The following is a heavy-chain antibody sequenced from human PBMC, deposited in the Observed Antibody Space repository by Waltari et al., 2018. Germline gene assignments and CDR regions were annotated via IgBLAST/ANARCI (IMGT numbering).Heavy chain of an antibody. CDR3: AHFKHYFWSGYDWFDP. CDR1: GFSLSTSGVG. CDR2: IYWNDDK. J-gene: IGHJ5*02. D-gene: IGHD3-3*01. Sequence: QITLKESGPTLVKPTQTLTLTCTFSGFSLSTSGVGVGWIRQPPGKALEWLALIYWNDDKRYSPSLKSRLTITKDTSKNQVVLTMTNMDPVDTATYYCAHFKHYFWSGYDWFDPWGQGTLVTVSS. V-gene: IGHV2-5*01.